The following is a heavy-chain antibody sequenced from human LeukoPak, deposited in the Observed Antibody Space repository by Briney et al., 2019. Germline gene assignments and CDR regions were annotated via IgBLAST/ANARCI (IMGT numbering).Heavy chain of an antibody. CDR2: IKQDGSEK. Sequence: GGSLRLSCAASGFTFSSYWMSWVRQAPGKGLEWVANIKQDGSEKYYVDSVKGRFTISRDNAKNSLYLQMNSLRAEDTAVYYCAYSYGAYYFDYWGQGTLVTVSS. J-gene: IGHJ4*02. V-gene: IGHV3-7*01. CDR3: AYSYGAYYFDY. CDR1: GFTFSSYW. D-gene: IGHD4-11*01.